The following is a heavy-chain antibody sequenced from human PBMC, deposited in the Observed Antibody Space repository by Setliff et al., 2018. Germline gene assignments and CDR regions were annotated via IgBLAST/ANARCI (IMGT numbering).Heavy chain of an antibody. CDR2: INPNIGDT. J-gene: IGHJ4*02. D-gene: IGHD1-26*01. Sequence: GASVKVSCKTSAYTFSGYYIHWVRQAPGQGLQWMGWINPNIGDTNYAPKFQGRVTMTRDTSIKTAYLEVNGLTSDDTAVYYCVIPFCASATCPPSWGQGTQVTVSS. V-gene: IGHV1-2*02. CDR3: VIPFCASATCPPS. CDR1: AYTFSGYY.